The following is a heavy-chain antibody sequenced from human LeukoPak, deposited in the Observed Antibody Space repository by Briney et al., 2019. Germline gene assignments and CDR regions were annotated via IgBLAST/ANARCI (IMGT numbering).Heavy chain of an antibody. D-gene: IGHD5-12*01. J-gene: IGHJ4*02. Sequence: GGSLRLACAASGLTFSSHAMSWVRQAPGKGLEWVSVISGSGRSAYYADSLKGRFTISRDNSKDTLYLQMNSLRAEDTALYYCAQDYSGYDLSAGYWGQGTLVTVSS. CDR3: AQDYSGYDLSAGY. CDR2: ISGSGRSA. V-gene: IGHV3-23*01. CDR1: GLTFSSHA.